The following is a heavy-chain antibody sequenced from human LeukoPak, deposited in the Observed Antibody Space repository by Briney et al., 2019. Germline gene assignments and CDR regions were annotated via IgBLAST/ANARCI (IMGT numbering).Heavy chain of an antibody. Sequence: SETLSLTCTVSGGSISSYYWTWIRQPPGKGLEWIGYIYYSGSTNYNPSLKSRVTISVDTSKNQFSLKLSSVTAADTAVYYCARDKGVSFDYWGQETLVTVSS. CDR3: ARDKGVSFDY. D-gene: IGHD3-10*01. CDR2: IYYSGST. V-gene: IGHV4-59*01. J-gene: IGHJ4*02. CDR1: GGSISSYY.